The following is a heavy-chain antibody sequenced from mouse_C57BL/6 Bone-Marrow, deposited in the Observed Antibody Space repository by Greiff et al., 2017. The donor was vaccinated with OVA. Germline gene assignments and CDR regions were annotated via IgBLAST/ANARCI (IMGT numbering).Heavy chain of an antibody. CDR2: IDPSDSYT. CDR3: ARPVYYGSSYWFAY. J-gene: IGHJ3*01. Sequence: VQLQQPGAELVMPGASVKLSCKASGYTFTSYWMHWVKQRPGQGLEWIGEIDPSDSYTNYNQKFKGKSTLTVDKSSSTAYMQLSSLTSEDSAVYYCARPVYYGSSYWFAYWGQGTLVTVSA. V-gene: IGHV1-69*01. CDR1: GYTFTSYW. D-gene: IGHD1-1*01.